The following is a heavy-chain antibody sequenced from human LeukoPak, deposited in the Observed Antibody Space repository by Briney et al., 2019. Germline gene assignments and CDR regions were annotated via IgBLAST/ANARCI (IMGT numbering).Heavy chain of an antibody. CDR1: GFTFSSYA. CDR3: ARNRMATIVHDAHDI. D-gene: IGHD5-24*01. Sequence: GSLRLSCAASGFTFSSYAMSWIRQPPGKGLEWIGYIYYSGSTNYNPSLKSRVTISVDTSKNQFSLKLSSVTAADTAVYYCARNRMATIVHDAHDIWGQGTMVTVSS. CDR2: IYYSGST. V-gene: IGHV4-59*01. J-gene: IGHJ3*02.